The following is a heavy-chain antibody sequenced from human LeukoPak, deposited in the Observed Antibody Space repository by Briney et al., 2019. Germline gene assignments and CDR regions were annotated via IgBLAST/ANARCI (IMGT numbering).Heavy chain of an antibody. CDR3: AREMDDFWSGYPGY. CDR2: ISYDGSNK. J-gene: IGHJ4*01. V-gene: IGHV3-30-3*01. D-gene: IGHD3-3*01. Sequence: GGSLRLSCAASGFTFSSYAMHWVRQAPGKGLEWVAVISYDGSNKYYADSVKGRFTISRDNSKNTLYLQMNSLRAEDTAVYYCAREMDDFWSGYPGYWGHGTLVTVSS. CDR1: GFTFSSYA.